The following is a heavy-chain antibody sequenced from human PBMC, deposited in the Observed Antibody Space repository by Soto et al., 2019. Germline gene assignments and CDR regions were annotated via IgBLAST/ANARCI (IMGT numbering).Heavy chain of an antibody. CDR1: GGTFSSYA. J-gene: IGHJ3*02. Sequence: SVKVSCKASGGTFSSYAISWVRQAPGQGLEWMGGIIPIFGTANYAQKFQGRVTITADKSTSTAYMELSSLRSEDTAVYYCARGIQYYYDSSGYYLDAFDIWGQGTMVTVSS. V-gene: IGHV1-69*06. D-gene: IGHD3-22*01. CDR2: IIPIFGTA. CDR3: ARGIQYYYDSSGYYLDAFDI.